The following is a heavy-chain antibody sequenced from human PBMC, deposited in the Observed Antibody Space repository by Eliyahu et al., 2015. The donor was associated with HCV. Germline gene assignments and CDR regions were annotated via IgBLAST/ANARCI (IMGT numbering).Heavy chain of an antibody. D-gene: IGHD2-15*01. CDR3: ARGGYLYCSGGSCDAYYYYGMDV. V-gene: IGHV3-30*04. J-gene: IGHJ6*02. Sequence: QVQLVESGGGVVQPGRSLRLSXAASGFTFXSXAMHWVRRAPGKGLEWXAVISYDGSNKYYADSVKGRFTISRDNSKNTLYLQMNSLRAEDTAVYYCARGGYLYCSGGSCDAYYYYGMDVWGQGTTVTVSS. CDR2: ISYDGSNK. CDR1: GFTFXSXA.